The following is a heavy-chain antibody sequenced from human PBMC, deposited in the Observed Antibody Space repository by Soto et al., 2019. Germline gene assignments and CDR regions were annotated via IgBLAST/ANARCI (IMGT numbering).Heavy chain of an antibody. V-gene: IGHV3-7*01. CDR3: VRGGIGCCSGGTCYYTSFDI. CDR2: IKEDGNEK. Sequence: EEQLVESGGGLVQPGGSLSLSCAASGFTFSTYWMSWVRQAPGKGLEWVANIKEDGNEKYYVDSVKGRYTISRDNAKNSLYVQLNSLRVEDTTVYYCVRGGIGCCSGGTCYYTSFDIWGPGTMVTVSS. CDR1: GFTFSTYW. J-gene: IGHJ3*02. D-gene: IGHD2-15*01.